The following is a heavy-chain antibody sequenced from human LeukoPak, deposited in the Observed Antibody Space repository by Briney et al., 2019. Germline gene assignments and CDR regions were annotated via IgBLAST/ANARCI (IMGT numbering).Heavy chain of an antibody. J-gene: IGHJ4*02. Sequence: SETLSLTCTVSGGSISSSSYYWGWIRQPPGKGLEWIGSIYYSGSTYHNPSLKSRVTISVDTSKNQFSLKLSSVTAADTAVYYCASRYSSGWYIDYWGQGTLVTVSS. V-gene: IGHV4-39*01. CDR2: IYYSGST. CDR1: GGSISSSSYY. CDR3: ASRYSSGWYIDY. D-gene: IGHD6-19*01.